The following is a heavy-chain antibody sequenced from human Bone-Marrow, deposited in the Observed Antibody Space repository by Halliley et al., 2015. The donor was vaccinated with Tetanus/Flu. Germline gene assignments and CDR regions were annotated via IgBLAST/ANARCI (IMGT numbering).Heavy chain of an antibody. CDR2: KRDGSTI. CDR3: ARDQRNYYDSSGDDFDY. J-gene: IGHJ4*02. D-gene: IGHD3-22*01. Sequence: KRDGSTITYADSVKGRFTISRDNAKNTLYLQMDRRRAEDTAVYYCARDQRNYYDSSGDDFDYWGQGTLVTVSS. V-gene: IGHV3-74*01.